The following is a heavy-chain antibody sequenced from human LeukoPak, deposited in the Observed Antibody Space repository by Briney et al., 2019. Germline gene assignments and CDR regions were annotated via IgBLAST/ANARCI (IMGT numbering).Heavy chain of an antibody. CDR1: GASLSDYY. CDR3: ARLLPAAISRNNWFDP. D-gene: IGHD2-2*02. CDR2: INHSGTT. V-gene: IGHV4-34*01. J-gene: IGHJ5*02. Sequence: SETLSLTCAVYGASLSDYYWNWIRQPPGKGLEWIGEINHSGTTNYNPSLKSRVTISVDTSKNQFSLKLSSVTAADTAVYYCARLLPAAISRNNWFDPWGQGTLVTVSS.